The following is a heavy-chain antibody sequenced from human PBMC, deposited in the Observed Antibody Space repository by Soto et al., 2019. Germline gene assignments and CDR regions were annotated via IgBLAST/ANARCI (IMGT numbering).Heavy chain of an antibody. CDR3: ASGGSSLNFDS. CDR1: GFTFSDHY. Sequence: GGSLRLSCVASGFTFSDHYMTWIRQAPGKGLEWLSYVSTSSSYTNYADSVKGRFTISRDNAKNTLYLQMNSLRAEDTAVYYCASGGSSLNFDSWGQGTLVTVSS. J-gene: IGHJ4*02. CDR2: VSTSSSYT. V-gene: IGHV3-11*06. D-gene: IGHD6-6*01.